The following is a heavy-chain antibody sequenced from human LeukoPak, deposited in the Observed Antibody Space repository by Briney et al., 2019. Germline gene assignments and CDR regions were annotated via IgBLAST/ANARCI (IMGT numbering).Heavy chain of an antibody. J-gene: IGHJ5*02. Sequence: PGRSLRLSCAASGFTFSSYWMSWVRQAPGKGLEWVANIKQDGSEKYYVDSVKGRFTISRDNAKNSLYLQMSSLRAEDTAVYYCARDGRGYCGGDCFLSWFDPWGQGTLVTVSS. CDR3: ARDGRGYCGGDCFLSWFDP. D-gene: IGHD2-21*02. V-gene: IGHV3-7*01. CDR1: GFTFSSYW. CDR2: IKQDGSEK.